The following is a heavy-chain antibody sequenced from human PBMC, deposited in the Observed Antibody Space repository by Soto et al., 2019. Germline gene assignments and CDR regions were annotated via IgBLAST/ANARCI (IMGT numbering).Heavy chain of an antibody. D-gene: IGHD3-3*01. Sequence: EVQLLESGGGLVQPGGSLRLSCAASGFTFSSYAMSWVRQAPGKGLEWVSGISGGGGGTYYAASVKGRFTISRENSKNTPHLQMNSLRAEDTAVYYCAKSGNFGAIDYWGQGTLVTVSA. CDR3: AKSGNFGAIDY. J-gene: IGHJ4*02. CDR2: ISGGGGGT. V-gene: IGHV3-23*01. CDR1: GFTFSSYA.